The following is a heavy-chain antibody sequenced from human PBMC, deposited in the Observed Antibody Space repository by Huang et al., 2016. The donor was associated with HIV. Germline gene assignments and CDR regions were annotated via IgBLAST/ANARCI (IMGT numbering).Heavy chain of an antibody. V-gene: IGHV4-61*09. CDR2: IPTSGST. D-gene: IGHD6-19*01. J-gene: IGHJ3*02. Sequence: QVQLQESGPGLVKPSQTLSLTCAVSGGSISSGNYYWSWIRQPAGKGLEWIGHIPTSGSTNYNPALKSRVTISVDTSKNQFSLKLSSVTAADTAVYYCASPRGQWLGPDTSDIWGQGTMVTVSS. CDR3: ASPRGQWLGPDTSDI. CDR1: GGSISSGNYY.